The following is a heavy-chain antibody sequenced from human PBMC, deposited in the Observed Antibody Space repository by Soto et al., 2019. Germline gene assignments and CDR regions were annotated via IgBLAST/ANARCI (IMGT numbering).Heavy chain of an antibody. CDR1: GFSLSDHY. Sequence: EVQLVESGGGLVQPGGSLRLSCAASGFSLSDHYVDWVRQAPGKGLEWVGRSRSKPNSYTTEYAASVKGTFTNVRDDSRNLLYLQINSLKIEDTAVYYCARAIYSWTYHADHWGQGTLVTVSS. D-gene: IGHD1-26*01. CDR3: ARAIYSWTYHADH. V-gene: IGHV3-72*01. J-gene: IGHJ4*01. CDR2: SRSKPNSYTT.